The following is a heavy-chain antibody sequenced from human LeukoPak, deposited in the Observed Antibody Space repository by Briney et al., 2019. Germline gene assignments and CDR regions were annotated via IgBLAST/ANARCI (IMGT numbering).Heavy chain of an antibody. V-gene: IGHV3-21*01. D-gene: IGHD2-21*01. CDR2: ISSSISYI. Sequence: PGGSLRLSCAASGFTFSSYSMNWVRQAPGKGLEWVSSISSSISYIYYADSVKGRFTISRDDSKNTLYLQMSSLRAEDTAVYYCVKALLKYAYFDAFDIWGQGTMVTVSS. CDR1: GFTFSSYS. J-gene: IGHJ3*02. CDR3: VKALLKYAYFDAFDI.